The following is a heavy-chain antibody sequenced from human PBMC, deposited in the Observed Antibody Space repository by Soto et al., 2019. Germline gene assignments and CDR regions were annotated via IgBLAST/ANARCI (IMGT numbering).Heavy chain of an antibody. CDR1: GYFFTSYG. Sequence: ASVKVSCKASGYFFTSYGMHWVRQAPGQRLEWLGWINAGTGNTKYPQKFQGRVTITVHTSASTAYMELSSLRSEDTAVYYCTRVHVDVPAEFEYWGQGTQVTVSS. J-gene: IGHJ4*02. D-gene: IGHD5-12*01. CDR2: INAGTGNT. V-gene: IGHV1-3*01. CDR3: TRVHVDVPAEFEY.